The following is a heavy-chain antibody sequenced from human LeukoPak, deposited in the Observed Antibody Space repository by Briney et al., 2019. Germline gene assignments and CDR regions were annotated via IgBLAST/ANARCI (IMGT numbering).Heavy chain of an antibody. V-gene: IGHV4-59*01. CDR2: IYYTGST. D-gene: IGHD2-2*01. CDR3: ARIRSSASPFDS. J-gene: IGHJ4*02. Sequence: PSETLSLTCTVSGGSISSYYWSWIRQPPGKGLEWFGYIYYTGSTTYNPSLKSRVTMSADTSKNQFSLKLSSVTAADTAVYYCARIRSSASPFDSWGQGTLVTVSS. CDR1: GGSISSYY.